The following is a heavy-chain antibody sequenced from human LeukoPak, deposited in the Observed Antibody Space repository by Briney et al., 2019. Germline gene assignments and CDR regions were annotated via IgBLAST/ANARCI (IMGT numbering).Heavy chain of an antibody. V-gene: IGHV1-8*01. CDR3: ARDRLVNRANNWFDP. Sequence: ASVKVSCKASGYTFTSYDINWVRQATGQGLEWMGWMNPNSGNTGYAQKFQGRVTITRNTSISTAYMELSSLRSEDTAVYYCARDRLVNRANNWFDPWGQGTLVTVSS. CDR1: GYTFTSYD. D-gene: IGHD6-19*01. CDR2: MNPNSGNT. J-gene: IGHJ5*02.